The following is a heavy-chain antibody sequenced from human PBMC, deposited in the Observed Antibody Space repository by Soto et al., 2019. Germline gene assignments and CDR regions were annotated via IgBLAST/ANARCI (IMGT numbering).Heavy chain of an antibody. J-gene: IGHJ5*02. V-gene: IGHV3-33*01. CDR3: AREGRIVLPAAPNWFDP. CDR2: IWYDETNK. Sequence: GGSLRLCCGAAGVTCSGLGVHWVRQAPGKGLEWVAVIWYDETNKYYADSVKGRFTISRDNSKNTLYLQMNSVRAEDTAVYYCAREGRIVLPAAPNWFDPWGQGTLVTVSS. D-gene: IGHD2-2*01. CDR1: GVTCSGLG.